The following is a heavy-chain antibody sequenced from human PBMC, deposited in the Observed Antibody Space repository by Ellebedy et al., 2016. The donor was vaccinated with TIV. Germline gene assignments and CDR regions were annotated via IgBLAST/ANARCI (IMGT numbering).Heavy chain of an antibody. CDR1: GFSFSSYW. D-gene: IGHD4-17*01. V-gene: IGHV3-7*01. CDR3: ATDGSYGDFRSPAHAFEA. CDR2: MRQDGGDK. Sequence: GGSLRLSCAASGFSFSSYWMSWVRQAPGKGLEWVANMRQDGGDKYYVDSVKGRFTISRDNTKSSLYLQMNSLRAEDTAVYFCATDGSYGDFRSPAHAFEAWGQGTMVSVSS. J-gene: IGHJ3*01.